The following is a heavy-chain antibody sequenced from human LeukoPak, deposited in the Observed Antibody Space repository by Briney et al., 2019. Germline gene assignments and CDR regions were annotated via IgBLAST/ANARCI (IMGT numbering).Heavy chain of an antibody. CDR2: ISYDGSNK. Sequence: GGSLRLSCSASGFTFSSYAMPWVRQAPGKGLEWVAVISYDGSNKYYADSVKGRFTISRDNSKNTLYLQMNSLRAEDTAVYYCARTSGYSYYYYYYGMDVWGQGTTVTVSS. CDR3: ARTSGYSYYYYYYGMDV. V-gene: IGHV3-30*04. D-gene: IGHD5-18*01. J-gene: IGHJ6*02. CDR1: GFTFSSYA.